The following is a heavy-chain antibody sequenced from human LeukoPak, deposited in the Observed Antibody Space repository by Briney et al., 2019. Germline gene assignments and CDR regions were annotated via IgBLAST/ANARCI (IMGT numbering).Heavy chain of an antibody. V-gene: IGHV3-21*01. J-gene: IGHJ4*02. CDR3: ARDRPMHGNY. CDR2: ISDSSDAT. D-gene: IGHD1-1*01. Sequence: GGSLRLSCTASGFSFSNYVMAWVRQAPGEGLEWVSSISDSSDATYYADSVKGRFTISRDNAKNSLYLQMNSLRAEDTAVYYCARDRPMHGNYWGQGTLVTVSS. CDR1: GFSFSNYV.